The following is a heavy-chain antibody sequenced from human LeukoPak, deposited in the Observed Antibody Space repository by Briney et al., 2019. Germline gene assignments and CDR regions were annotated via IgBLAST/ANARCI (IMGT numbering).Heavy chain of an antibody. Sequence: WASVKVSCKASGGTFSSYAISWVRQAPGQGLEWMGGIIPIFGTANYAQKFRGRVTITTDESTSTAYMELSSLRSEDTAVYYCARETSGSYSNWGQGTLVTVSS. V-gene: IGHV1-69*05. CDR1: GGTFSSYA. J-gene: IGHJ4*02. CDR2: IIPIFGTA. CDR3: ARETSGSYSN. D-gene: IGHD1-26*01.